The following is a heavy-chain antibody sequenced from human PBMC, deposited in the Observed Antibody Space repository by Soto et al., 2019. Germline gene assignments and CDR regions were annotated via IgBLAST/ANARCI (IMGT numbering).Heavy chain of an antibody. V-gene: IGHV4-39*01. D-gene: IGHD4-17*01. CDR3: ASSYGDYVSY. Sequence: QLQLQESGPGLVKPSETLSLTCTVSGGSISSSSYYWGWIRQPPGKGLEWIGSIYYSGSTYYNPSLKSRVTISVDTSENQFSRKLSSVTAADTAVYYCASSYGDYVSYWGQGTLVTVSS. CDR2: IYYSGST. J-gene: IGHJ4*02. CDR1: GGSISSSSYY.